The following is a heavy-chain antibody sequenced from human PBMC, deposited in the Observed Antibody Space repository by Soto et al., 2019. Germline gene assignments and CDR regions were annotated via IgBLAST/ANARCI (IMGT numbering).Heavy chain of an antibody. Sequence: QVQLVESGGGVVQPGRSLRLSCAASGFTFSSYAMHWVRQAPGKGLEWVAVISYDGSNKYYADSVKGRFTISRDNSKNTLYLQMNSLRAEDTAVYYCARGIYSSSRSPIDYWGQGTLVTVSS. V-gene: IGHV3-30-3*01. CDR2: ISYDGSNK. D-gene: IGHD6-6*01. J-gene: IGHJ4*02. CDR3: ARGIYSSSRSPIDY. CDR1: GFTFSSYA.